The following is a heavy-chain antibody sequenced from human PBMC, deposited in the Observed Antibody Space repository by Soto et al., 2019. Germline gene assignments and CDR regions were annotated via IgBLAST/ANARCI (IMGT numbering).Heavy chain of an antibody. CDR1: RASTSNYF. J-gene: IGHJ4*02. V-gene: IGHV4-4*07. Sequence: QVQLRESGPGLVKPSETLSLTCSVSRASTSNYFWNWIRQPAGKGLQWIGRVFGSGGTNYNPSLQSRVTISMETSNNTFSLKLTSVTAADTAIYFCATAAETTPGLFDSWGQGTLVTVSS. CDR2: VFGSGGT. CDR3: ATAAETTPGLFDS. D-gene: IGHD1-1*01.